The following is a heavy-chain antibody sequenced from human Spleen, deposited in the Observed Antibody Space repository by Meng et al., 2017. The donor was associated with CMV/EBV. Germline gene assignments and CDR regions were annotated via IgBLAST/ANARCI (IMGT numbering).Heavy chain of an antibody. CDR2: MNWNDSNT. CDR3: GRDMDV. J-gene: IGHJ6*02. V-gene: IGHV3-20*04. Sequence: GGSLRLSCAASGCPFGDYGMNWVRQAPGKGLEWVSSMNWNDSNTSYADSVKGRFTISKDNAKNSMYLQMNNLRVEDTAVYYCGRDMDVWGQGTTVTVSS. CDR1: GCPFGDYG.